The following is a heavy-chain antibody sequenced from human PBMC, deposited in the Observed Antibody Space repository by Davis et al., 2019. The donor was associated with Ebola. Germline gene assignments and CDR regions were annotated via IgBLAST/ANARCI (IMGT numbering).Heavy chain of an antibody. D-gene: IGHD3-22*01. CDR3: ARGQNYYDSSGYYYYFDY. J-gene: IGHJ4*02. CDR2: ISSSGSTI. Sequence: GESLKISCAASGFTFSSYEMNWVRQAPGKGLEWVSYISSSGSTIYYADSVKGRFTISRDNAKNSLYLQINSLRAEDTAVYNWARGQNYYDSSGYYYYFDYWGQGTLVTVSS. V-gene: IGHV3-48*03. CDR1: GFTFSSYE.